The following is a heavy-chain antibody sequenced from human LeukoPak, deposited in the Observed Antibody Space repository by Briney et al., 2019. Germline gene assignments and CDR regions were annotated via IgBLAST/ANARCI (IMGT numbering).Heavy chain of an antibody. V-gene: IGHV3-30*18. J-gene: IGHJ4*02. CDR3: AKVSSSGCPDY. CDR1: GFTFSSYG. D-gene: IGHD6-19*01. CDR2: ISYDGSNK. Sequence: PGGSLRLSCAASGFTFSSYGMHWVRQAPGKGLEWVAVISYDGSNKYYADSVKGRFTISRDNSKNTPYLQMNSLRAEDTAVYYCAKVSSSGCPDYWGQGTLVTVSS.